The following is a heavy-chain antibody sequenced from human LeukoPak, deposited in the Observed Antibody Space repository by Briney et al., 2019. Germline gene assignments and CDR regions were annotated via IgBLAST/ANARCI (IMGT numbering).Heavy chain of an antibody. V-gene: IGHV3-30*18. CDR1: GFTFSSYG. J-gene: IGHJ4*02. D-gene: IGHD1-26*01. Sequence: GGSLRLSCAASGFTFSSYGMHWVRQAPGKGLEWVAVISYDGSNKYYADSVKGRFTISRVNSKNTLYLQMNSLRAEDTAVYYCAKAAVVGVDFDYWGEGTLVTVSS. CDR3: AKAAVVGVDFDY. CDR2: ISYDGSNK.